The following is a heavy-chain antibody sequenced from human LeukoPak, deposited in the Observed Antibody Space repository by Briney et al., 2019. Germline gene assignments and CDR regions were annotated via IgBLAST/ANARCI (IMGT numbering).Heavy chain of an antibody. J-gene: IGHJ4*02. D-gene: IGHD3-10*01. CDR3: ARGGTQYYYGSGSYPPTFDY. CDR2: IYYSGST. CDR1: GFTFTSYA. Sequence: GSLRLSCAVSGFTFTSYAISWIRQPPGKGLEWIGYIYYSGSTNYNPSLKSRVTISVDTSKNQFSLKLNSVTAADTAVYYCARGGTQYYYGSGSYPPTFDYWGQGTLVTVSS. V-gene: IGHV4-59*01.